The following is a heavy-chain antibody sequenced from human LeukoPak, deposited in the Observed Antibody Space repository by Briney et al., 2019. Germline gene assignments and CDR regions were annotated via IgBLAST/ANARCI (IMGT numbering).Heavy chain of an antibody. CDR2: INSDGSST. Sequence: GGSLTLSCAASGFTFSSYWMHWVRQAPGKGLVWVSRINSDGSSTSYADSVKGRFTISRDNAKNTLYMQMNSLRAEDTAVYYCGRGFYYGMDVWGQGTTVTVSS. CDR3: GRGFYYGMDV. J-gene: IGHJ6*02. CDR1: GFTFSSYW. V-gene: IGHV3-74*01.